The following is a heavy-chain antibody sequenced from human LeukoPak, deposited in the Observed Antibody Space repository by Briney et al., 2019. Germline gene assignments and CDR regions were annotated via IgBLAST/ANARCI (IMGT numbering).Heavy chain of an antibody. Sequence: SVKVSCKASGYTFTSYGISWVRQAPGQGLEWMGGIIPIFGTANYAQNFQGRVTITADESTSTAYMELSSLRSEDTAVYYCATTGRYSDGDRKLDPWGQGTLVTVSS. J-gene: IGHJ5*02. CDR2: IIPIFGTA. D-gene: IGHD5-18*01. CDR3: ATTGRYSDGDRKLDP. V-gene: IGHV1-69*13. CDR1: GYTFTSYG.